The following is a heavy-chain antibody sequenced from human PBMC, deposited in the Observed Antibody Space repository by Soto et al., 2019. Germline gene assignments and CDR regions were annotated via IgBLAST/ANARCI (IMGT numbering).Heavy chain of an antibody. D-gene: IGHD3-3*01. CDR3: ASPPPRYPGATGYDFWSGYYGYYYYYYMDV. V-gene: IGHV4-39*01. J-gene: IGHJ6*03. CDR1: GGSISSSSYY. CDR2: IYYSGST. Sequence: PSETLSLTCTVSGGSISSSSYYWGWIRQPPGKGLEWIGSIYYSGSTYYNPSLKSRVTISVDTSKNQFSLKLSSVTAADTAVYYCASPPPRYPGATGYDFWSGYYGYYYYYYMDVWGKGTTVT.